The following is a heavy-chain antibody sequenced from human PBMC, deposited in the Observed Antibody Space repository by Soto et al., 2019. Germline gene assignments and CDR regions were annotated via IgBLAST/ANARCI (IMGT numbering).Heavy chain of an antibody. J-gene: IGHJ4*02. CDR2: ISRNRGTI. Sequence: EVQLVESGGGFVQPGRSLRLSCTSSGFTFENYAMHWVRQAPRKGLEWVSGISRNRGTIGYADSVRGRFTISRDNAKNSLYLQMDSLRPEDTALYYCAKDKLYSNFEHYFDYWGRGTLVTVSS. D-gene: IGHD4-4*01. V-gene: IGHV3-9*01. CDR3: AKDKLYSNFEHYFDY. CDR1: GFTFENYA.